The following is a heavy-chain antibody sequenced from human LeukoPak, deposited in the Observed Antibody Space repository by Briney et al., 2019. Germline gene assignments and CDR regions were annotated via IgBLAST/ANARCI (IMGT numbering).Heavy chain of an antibody. V-gene: IGHV1-2*02. J-gene: IGHJ4*02. CDR3: ARTVGPGSWYGFDY. Sequence: GASVKVSCKASGHTFTSYGISWVRQAPGRGLEWMGWINPNSGGTNYAQKFHGRVTMTRDTSISTAYMELSRLRSDDTAVYYCARTVGPGSWYGFDYWGQGTLVTVSS. CDR1: GHTFTSYG. CDR2: INPNSGGT. D-gene: IGHD6-13*01.